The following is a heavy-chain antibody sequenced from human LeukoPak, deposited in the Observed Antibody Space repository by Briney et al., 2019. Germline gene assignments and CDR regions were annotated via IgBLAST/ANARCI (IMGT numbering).Heavy chain of an antibody. CDR3: ARDTGRWFDP. CDR1: GGSISSGGYS. V-gene: IGHV4-30-2*01. J-gene: IGHJ5*02. CDR2: IYHSGST. Sequence: SQTLSLTCAVSGGSISSGGYSWSWIRQPPGKGLEWIGYIYHSGSTYYNPSLKSRVTISVDRSKNQFSLKLSFVTAADTAVYYCARDTGRWFDPWGQGTLVTVSS. D-gene: IGHD4-11*01.